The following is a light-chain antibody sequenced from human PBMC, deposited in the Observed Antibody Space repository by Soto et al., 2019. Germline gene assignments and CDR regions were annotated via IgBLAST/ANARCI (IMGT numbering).Light chain of an antibody. J-gene: IGKJ2*01. Sequence: DIVMTQSPDSLAVSLDERATINCKSSQSVLYSSNNKNYLAWYQQKPGQPPKLLIYWASTRESGVPARFSGSGSGTDFTLTISSLQAEDVAVYYCQHYYSPPYTFGQGTKLEIK. CDR1: QSVLYSSNNKNY. CDR3: QHYYSPPYT. V-gene: IGKV4-1*01. CDR2: WAS.